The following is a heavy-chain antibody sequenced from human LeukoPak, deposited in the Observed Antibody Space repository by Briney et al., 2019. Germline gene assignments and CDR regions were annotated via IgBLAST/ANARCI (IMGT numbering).Heavy chain of an antibody. V-gene: IGHV1-69*13. D-gene: IGHD4-17*01. Sequence: SVKVSCKASRGIFSSYAINWVRQAPGQGLEWMGGIIPIFGTANYAQKFQGRVTITADESTSTAYMELSSLRSEDTAVYYCASLGGGSTVTTYLNYWGQGTLVTVSS. CDR3: ASLGGGSTVTTYLNY. CDR1: RGIFSSYA. CDR2: IIPIFGTA. J-gene: IGHJ4*02.